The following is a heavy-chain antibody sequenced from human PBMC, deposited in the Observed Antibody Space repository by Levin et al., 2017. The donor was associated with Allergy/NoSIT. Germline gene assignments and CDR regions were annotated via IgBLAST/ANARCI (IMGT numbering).Heavy chain of an antibody. Sequence: GGSLRLSCAASGFTFSSYAMHWVRQAPGKGLEWVAVISYDGSNKYYADSVKGRFTISRDNSKNTLYLQMNSLRAEDTAVYYCASRRAYSSSWSSPPDYWGQGTLVTVSS. V-gene: IGHV3-30-3*01. CDR2: ISYDGSNK. CDR3: ASRRAYSSSWSSPPDY. D-gene: IGHD6-13*01. CDR1: GFTFSSYA. J-gene: IGHJ4*02.